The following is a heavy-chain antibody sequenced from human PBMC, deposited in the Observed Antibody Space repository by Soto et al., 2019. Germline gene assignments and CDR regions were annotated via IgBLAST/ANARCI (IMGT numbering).Heavy chain of an antibody. J-gene: IGHJ5*02. CDR3: ARGGISMVRGVTGWFDP. CDR2: IYYSGNT. Sequence: QVQLQASGPGLVKPSQTLSLTCTVSGGSISSAGYYWTWVRQHPGKGLEWIGYIYYSGNTYYSPSLKSRLTISLDTSKNQFSLKLSSVTAADTAVYYCARGGISMVRGVTGWFDPWGQGTLVTVSS. D-gene: IGHD3-10*01. V-gene: IGHV4-31*03. CDR1: GGSISSAGYY.